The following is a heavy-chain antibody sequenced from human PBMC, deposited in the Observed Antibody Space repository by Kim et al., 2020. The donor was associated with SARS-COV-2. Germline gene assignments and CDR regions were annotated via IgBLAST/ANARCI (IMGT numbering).Heavy chain of an antibody. D-gene: IGHD3-10*01. CDR1: GFTFSSYA. CDR3: AKDPIWFGELWYDNYYYYGMDV. J-gene: IGHJ6*02. CDR2: ISGSGGST. Sequence: GGSLRLSCAASGFTFSSYAMSWVRQAPGKGLEWVSAISGSGGSTYYADSVKGRFTISRDNSKNTLYLQMNSLRAEDTAVYYCAKDPIWFGELWYDNYYYYGMDVWGQGTTVTVSS. V-gene: IGHV3-23*01.